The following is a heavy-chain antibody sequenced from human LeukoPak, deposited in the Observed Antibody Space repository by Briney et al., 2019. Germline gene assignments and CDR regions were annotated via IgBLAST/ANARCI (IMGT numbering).Heavy chain of an antibody. V-gene: IGHV3-7*03. D-gene: IGHD6-13*01. J-gene: IGHJ4*02. CDR1: GFTVSTYW. CDR3: ARDLSSRDAY. Sequence: GGSLRLSCAASGFTVSTYWMSWVRQAPGEGLEWVASLKEDGSRQYYVDSVKARFTISRDNPKNTLYLQMSSLRVEDTAVYYCARDLSSRDAYWGQGTLVTVSS. CDR2: LKEDGSRQ.